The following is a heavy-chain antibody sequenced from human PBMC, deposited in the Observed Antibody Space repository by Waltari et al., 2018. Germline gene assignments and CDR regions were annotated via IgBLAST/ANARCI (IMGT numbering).Heavy chain of an antibody. V-gene: IGHV3-7*01. D-gene: IGHD2-2*02. CDR1: GFTFSSYW. J-gene: IGHJ6*03. CDR3: ARGRLPVVPAAIMNYYYMDV. CDR2: IKQDGSEK. Sequence: EVQLVESGGGLVQPGGSLRLSCAASGFTFSSYWMSWVRQAPGKGLEWVANIKQDGSEKYYVDSVKGRFTISRDNAKNSLYLQMNSLRAEDTAVYYCARGRLPVVPAAIMNYYYMDVWGKGTTVTISS.